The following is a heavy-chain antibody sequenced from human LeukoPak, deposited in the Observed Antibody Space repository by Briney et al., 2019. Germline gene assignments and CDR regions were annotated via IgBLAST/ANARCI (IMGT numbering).Heavy chain of an antibody. CDR3: ARYCSGGSCYSHAEYFQH. V-gene: IGHV4-34*01. D-gene: IGHD2-15*01. CDR2: INHSGST. Sequence: PSETLSLTCAVYGGSFSGYYWSWIRQPPGKGLEWIGEINHSGSTNYNPSPKSRVTISVDTSKNQFSLKLSSVTAADTAVYYCARYCSGGSCYSHAEYFQHWGQGTLVTVSS. J-gene: IGHJ1*01. CDR1: GGSFSGYY.